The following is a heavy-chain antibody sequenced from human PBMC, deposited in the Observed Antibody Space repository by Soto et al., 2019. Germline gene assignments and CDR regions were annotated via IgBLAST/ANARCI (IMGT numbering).Heavy chain of an antibody. CDR3: TTAPDAYYDFWSGYLHDY. J-gene: IGHJ4*02. V-gene: IGHV3-15*01. CDR2: IKRKTDGGTT. CDR1: GFTFSSAW. Sequence: EVQLVESGGGLVKPGGSLRLSCAASGFTFSSAWMNWVRQAPGKWLEWVGRIKRKTDGGTTDYAAPVKGRFTISRDDSKNTLYMQMNSLKAEDTAVYYFTTAPDAYYDFWSGYLHDYWGQGTLVTVSS. D-gene: IGHD3-3*01.